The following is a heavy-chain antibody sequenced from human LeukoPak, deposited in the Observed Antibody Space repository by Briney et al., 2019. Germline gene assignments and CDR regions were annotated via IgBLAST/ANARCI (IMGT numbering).Heavy chain of an antibody. D-gene: IGHD6-19*01. Sequence: GGSLRLSCAASGFTFSSYGMHWVRQAPGKGLEWVALISYDGSDKYYADSVKGRFTISRDNSKNTLFLRMNSLRAEDTAVYYCAKASSSSGWFGYYFDYWGQGALVTVSS. J-gene: IGHJ4*02. V-gene: IGHV3-30*18. CDR1: GFTFSSYG. CDR2: ISYDGSDK. CDR3: AKASSSSGWFGYYFDY.